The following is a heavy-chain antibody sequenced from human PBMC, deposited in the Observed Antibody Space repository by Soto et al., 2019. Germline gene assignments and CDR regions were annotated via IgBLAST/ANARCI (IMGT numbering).Heavy chain of an antibody. Sequence: QVQLVQSGAEVKKPGASVKVSCKASGYTFTSYGISWVRQAPGQGLEWMGWISAYNGNTNYAQKLQGRVTMSTDTSTSTAYMELRSLRSDDTAVYYCARSDGDYWVGFDEYFQHWGQGTLVTVSS. CDR1: GYTFTSYG. CDR2: ISAYNGNT. CDR3: ARSDGDYWVGFDEYFQH. J-gene: IGHJ1*01. V-gene: IGHV1-18*04. D-gene: IGHD4-17*01.